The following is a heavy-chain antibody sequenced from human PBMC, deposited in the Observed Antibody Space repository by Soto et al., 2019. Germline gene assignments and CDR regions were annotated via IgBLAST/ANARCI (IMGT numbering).Heavy chain of an antibody. CDR1: GFTFSSYW. D-gene: IGHD3-3*01. CDR3: ARAPGGWDFWSGYSTQNWFDP. J-gene: IGHJ5*02. Sequence: HPGGSLRLSCAASGFTFSSYWMHWVRQAPGKGLVWVSRINSDGSSTSYADSVKGRFTISRDNAKNTLYLQMNSLRAEDTAVYYCARAPGGWDFWSGYSTQNWFDPWGQGTLVTVSS. V-gene: IGHV3-74*01. CDR2: INSDGSST.